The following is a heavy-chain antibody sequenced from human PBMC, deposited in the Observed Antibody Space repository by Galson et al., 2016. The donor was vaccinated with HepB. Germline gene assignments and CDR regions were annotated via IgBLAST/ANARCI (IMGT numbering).Heavy chain of an antibody. Sequence: SVKVSCKASGYTFTNNYIHWVRQAPGQGLEWMGMINPNGGSTAYAQEFQGRVSMSRDTSTSTVYMGLASLRYEDTAVYYCARDTVVVVARTYSYYGMDVWGQGTTVTVS. D-gene: IGHD2-15*01. CDR1: GYTFTNNY. CDR3: ARDTVVVVARTYSYYGMDV. V-gene: IGHV1-46*01. J-gene: IGHJ6*02. CDR2: INPNGGST.